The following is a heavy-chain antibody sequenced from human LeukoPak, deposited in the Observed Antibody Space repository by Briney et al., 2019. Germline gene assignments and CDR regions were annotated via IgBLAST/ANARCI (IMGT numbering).Heavy chain of an antibody. J-gene: IGHJ3*02. D-gene: IGHD4-23*01. V-gene: IGHV4-59*08. CDR3: ARSGTRSGGAFDI. CDR1: GGSISGYY. CDR2: AYFSGST. Sequence: PSETLSLTCTVSGGSISGYYWTWIRQSPGKGLEWIAYAYFSGSTNYNPSLYSRVTISLDTSKNQFSLKLSSVTAAGTAVYFCARSGTRSGGAFDIWGQGTMVTVSS.